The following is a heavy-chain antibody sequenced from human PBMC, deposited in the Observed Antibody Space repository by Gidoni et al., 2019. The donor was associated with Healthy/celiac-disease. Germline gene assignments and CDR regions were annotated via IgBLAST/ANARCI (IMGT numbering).Heavy chain of an antibody. J-gene: IGHJ6*02. CDR2: IYYSGST. Sequence: QVQLQESGPGLVKPSETLSLTCTVSGGSISSYYWSWIRQPPGKGLEWIGYIYYSGSTNYNPSLKSRVTISVDTSKNQFSLKLSSVTAADTAVYYCARENMHGMDVWGQGTTVTVSS. D-gene: IGHD2-2*01. CDR1: GGSISSYY. V-gene: IGHV4-59*01. CDR3: ARENMHGMDV.